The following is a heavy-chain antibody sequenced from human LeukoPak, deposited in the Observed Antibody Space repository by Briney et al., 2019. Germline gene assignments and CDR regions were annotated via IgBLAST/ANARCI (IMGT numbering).Heavy chain of an antibody. CDR2: INRDGSST. Sequence: GGSLRLLCAASGFAFSSYWMHWVRQAPGKGLVWVSRINRDGSSTSYADSVKGRFTISRDNSKNTLYLQMNSLRAEDTAVYYCAKDQERVVGANYGGDIWGQGTMVTVSS. CDR1: GFAFSSYW. V-gene: IGHV3-74*01. D-gene: IGHD1-26*01. CDR3: AKDQERVVGANYGGDI. J-gene: IGHJ3*02.